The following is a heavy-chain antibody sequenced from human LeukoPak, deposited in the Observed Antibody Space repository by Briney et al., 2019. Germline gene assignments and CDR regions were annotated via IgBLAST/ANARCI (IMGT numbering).Heavy chain of an antibody. V-gene: IGHV4-34*01. J-gene: IGHJ4*02. CDR3: ARARTFGVVIRYYFDY. Sequence: KPSETLSLTCAVYGGSFSGYYWSWIRQPPGKGLEWIGEINHSGSTNYNPSLKSRVTISVDTSKNQFSLRLSSVTAADTAVYYCARARTFGVVIRYYFDYWGQGTLVTVSS. CDR2: INHSGST. CDR1: GGSFSGYY. D-gene: IGHD3-3*01.